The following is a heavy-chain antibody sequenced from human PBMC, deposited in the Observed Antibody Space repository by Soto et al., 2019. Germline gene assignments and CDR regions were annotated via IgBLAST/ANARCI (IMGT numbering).Heavy chain of an antibody. Sequence: PGGSLRLSCAASGFTFSSYSMNWVRQAPGKGLEWVSYISSSSSTIYYADSVKGRFTISRDNAKNSLYLQMNSLRDEDTAAYYCARDEGLTSIDFWSGYPYDAFDIWGQGTMVTVSS. D-gene: IGHD3-3*01. CDR2: ISSSSSTI. V-gene: IGHV3-48*02. J-gene: IGHJ3*02. CDR1: GFTFSSYS. CDR3: ARDEGLTSIDFWSGYPYDAFDI.